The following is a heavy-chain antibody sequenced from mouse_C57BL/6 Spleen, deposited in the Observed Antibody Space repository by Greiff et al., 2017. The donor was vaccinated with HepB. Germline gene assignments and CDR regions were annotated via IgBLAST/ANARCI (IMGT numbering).Heavy chain of an antibody. V-gene: IGHV3-6*01. CDR1: GYSITSGYY. J-gene: IGHJ2*01. CDR2: ISYDGSN. D-gene: IGHD1-1*01. CDR3: AREIYYYGSSFYYFDY. Sequence: EVQLQESGPGLVKPSQSLSLTCSVTGYSITSGYYWNWIRQFPGNKLEWMGYISYDGSNNYNPSLKNRISITRDTSKNQFFLKLNSVTTEDTATYYCAREIYYYGSSFYYFDYWGQGTTLTVSS.